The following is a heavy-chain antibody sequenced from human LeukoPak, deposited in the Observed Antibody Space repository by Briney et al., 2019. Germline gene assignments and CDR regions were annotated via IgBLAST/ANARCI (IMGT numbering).Heavy chain of an antibody. CDR1: GYTFTSYY. CDR3: TRGDY. CDR2: INPSGGST. V-gene: IGHV1-46*04. J-gene: IGHJ4*02. Sequence: ASVKVSCKASGYTFTSYYMHWVRQAPGQGLEWMGIINPSGGSTSYAQKLQGRVTLTRDTSITTAFMELSSLKSEDTAVYYCTRGDYWGQGTPVTVSS.